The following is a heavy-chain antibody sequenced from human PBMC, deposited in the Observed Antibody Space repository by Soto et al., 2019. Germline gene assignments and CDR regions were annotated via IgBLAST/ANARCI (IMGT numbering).Heavy chain of an antibody. D-gene: IGHD4-17*01. CDR2: IYPADSDT. Sequence: GESLKISCETSGFTFTNYWIVWVRQVPGKGLEWMGLIYPADSDTRYNPSFQGQVTISADTSTNTAFLHWSSLSASDSATYFCASTGRSGLRWSDFFDLWGQGTLVSVSS. J-gene: IGHJ5*02. CDR3: ASTGRSGLRWSDFFDL. CDR1: GFTFTNYW. V-gene: IGHV5-51*01.